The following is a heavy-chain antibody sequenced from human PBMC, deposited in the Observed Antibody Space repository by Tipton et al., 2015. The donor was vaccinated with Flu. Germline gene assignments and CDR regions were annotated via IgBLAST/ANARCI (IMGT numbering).Heavy chain of an antibody. CDR3: ARDSSGYSIFFDY. V-gene: IGHV4-34*01. J-gene: IGHJ4*02. CDR1: GGSFSGYY. Sequence: TLSLTCAVYGGSFSGYYWSWIRQPPGKGLEWIGEINHSGSTNYSPSLKSRVTISVDTSKNQFSLELSAVTAADTAVYYCARDSSGYSIFFDYWGQGTLVTVSS. CDR2: INHSGST. D-gene: IGHD3-22*01.